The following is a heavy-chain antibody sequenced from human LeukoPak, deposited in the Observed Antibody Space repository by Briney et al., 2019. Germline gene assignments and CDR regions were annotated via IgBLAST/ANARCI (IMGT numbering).Heavy chain of an antibody. CDR2: IYYSGST. J-gene: IGHJ3*02. CDR3: ARDLGLLEDPGAFDI. D-gene: IGHD3-3*01. V-gene: IGHV4-31*11. CDR1: GGSISSGGYY. Sequence: SETLSLTCAVSGGSISSGGYYWSWIRQHPGKGLEWIGYIYYSGSTYYNPSLKSRVTISVDTSKNQFSLKLSSVTAADTAVYYCARDLGLLEDPGAFDIWGQGTMVTVSS.